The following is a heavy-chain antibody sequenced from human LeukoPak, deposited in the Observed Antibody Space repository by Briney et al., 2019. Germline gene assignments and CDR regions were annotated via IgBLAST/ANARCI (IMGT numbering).Heavy chain of an antibody. Sequence: GGSLRLSCAASGFTFSSYWMHWVRQAPGKGLVYIAYIDNDGTNTNYADSVKGRFTISRDNAKNTLYLQMNSLRVEDTAVYYCVRDRPHNCFDPWGQGTLVTVSS. D-gene: IGHD6-6*01. J-gene: IGHJ5*02. CDR3: VRDRPHNCFDP. CDR1: GFTFSSYW. CDR2: IDNDGTNT. V-gene: IGHV3-74*01.